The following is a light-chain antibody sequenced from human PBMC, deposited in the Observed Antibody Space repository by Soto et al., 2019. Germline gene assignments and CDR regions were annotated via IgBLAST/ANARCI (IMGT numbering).Light chain of an antibody. CDR1: QSIDNY. CDR2: AAS. J-gene: IGKJ1*01. V-gene: IGKV1-39*01. Sequence: DVQMYLSASSLSASIRDRVTITCLASQSIDNYLSWYQQIPGKAPKLLIYAASNLQRGVPSRFSGSGSGTEFTLTISNLQPDDFAVYYCQQCFSLPPTFGHGTKVDVK. CDR3: QQCFSLPPT.